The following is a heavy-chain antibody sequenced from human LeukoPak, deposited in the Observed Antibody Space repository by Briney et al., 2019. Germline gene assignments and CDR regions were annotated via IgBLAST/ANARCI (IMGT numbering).Heavy chain of an antibody. D-gene: IGHD2-21*01. CDR1: GFTLSRHW. Sequence: GGSLRLSCAASGFTLSRHWLYWVRKAPGKGLEWVANISPDGSATYYVDSVKGRFTISRDNAQNSLYLQMNSLRAEDTAVYYCTRIIVEVIGVSDYCDYWGQGTLVTVSS. CDR2: ISPDGSAT. J-gene: IGHJ4*02. V-gene: IGHV3-7*05. CDR3: TRIIVEVIGVSDYCDY.